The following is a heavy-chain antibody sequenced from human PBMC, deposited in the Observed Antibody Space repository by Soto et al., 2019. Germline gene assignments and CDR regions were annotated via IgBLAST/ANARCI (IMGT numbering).Heavy chain of an antibody. D-gene: IGHD3-22*01. CDR3: VXATYFSDSSGYTRSLDY. CDR2: SRDKPQGYST. CDR1: GFTLSYHY. V-gene: IGHV3-72*01. J-gene: IGHJ4*02. Sequence: GGSLRLSCAGSGFTLSYHYIDWVRQAPGKGLEWVGRSRDKPQGYSTAYAASVKGRFTTSRDESKNSAYLQMNSLKTEDTAVYYCVXATYFSDSSGYTRSLDYWGQGTLVTVSS.